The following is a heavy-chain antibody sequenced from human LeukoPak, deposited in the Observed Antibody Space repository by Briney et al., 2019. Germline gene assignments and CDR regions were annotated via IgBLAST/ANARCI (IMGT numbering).Heavy chain of an antibody. V-gene: IGHV3-33*01. CDR1: GFTFSSYG. D-gene: IGHD3-10*01. Sequence: PGGSLRLSCAASGFTFSSYGMHWVRQAPGKGLEWVAVIWYDGSNKYYADSVKGRFTISRDNSKNTLYLQMNSLRAEDTAVYYCARAKGLGFGELLRRAGYYYYGMDVWGQGTTVTVSS. CDR3: ARAKGLGFGELLRRAGYYYYGMDV. J-gene: IGHJ6*02. CDR2: IWYDGSNK.